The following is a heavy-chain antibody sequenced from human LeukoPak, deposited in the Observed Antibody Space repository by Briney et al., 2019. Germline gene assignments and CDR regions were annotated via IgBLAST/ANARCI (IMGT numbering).Heavy chain of an antibody. Sequence: ASVKVSCKAAGYTFTSYGISWVRQAPGQGLEWMGWISAYSGNTNYAKKLQGRVTMTTDTSTSTAYMELRSLRSDDTAVYYCARGTSGSYYNVDLDYWGQGTLVTVSS. CDR2: ISAYSGNT. D-gene: IGHD3-10*01. CDR1: GYTFTSYG. CDR3: ARGTSGSYYNVDLDY. J-gene: IGHJ4*02. V-gene: IGHV1-18*01.